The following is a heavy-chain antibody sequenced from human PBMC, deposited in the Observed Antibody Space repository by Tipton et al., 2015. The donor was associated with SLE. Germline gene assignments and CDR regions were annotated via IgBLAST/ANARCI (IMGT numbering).Heavy chain of an antibody. J-gene: IGHJ6*02. CDR1: GGSISSDGYY. Sequence: TLSLTCTVSGGSISSDGYYWSWIRQPAGKGLEWIGHISTSGYTNYSPSLKSRVTLSLDTSKNQFSLKLTSVTAADTAVYYCARISVDTTMAQRVDYGMDVWVQGTSVIVSS. CDR2: ISTSGYT. V-gene: IGHV4-61*09. D-gene: IGHD5-18*01. CDR3: ARISVDTTMAQRVDYGMDV.